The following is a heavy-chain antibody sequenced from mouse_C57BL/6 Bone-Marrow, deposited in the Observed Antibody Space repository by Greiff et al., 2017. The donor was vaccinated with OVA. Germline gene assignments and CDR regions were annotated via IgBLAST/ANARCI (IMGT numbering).Heavy chain of an antibody. CDR1: GYTFTDYY. Sequence: VQLQQSGPELVKPGASVKISCKASGYTFTDYYMNWVKQSHGKSLEWIGDINPNNGGTSYNQKFKGKATLTVDKSSSTAYMELRSLTSEDSAVYYCALITTVVADYWGQGTTLTVFS. V-gene: IGHV1-26*01. D-gene: IGHD1-1*01. CDR2: INPNNGGT. CDR3: ALITTVVADY. J-gene: IGHJ2*01.